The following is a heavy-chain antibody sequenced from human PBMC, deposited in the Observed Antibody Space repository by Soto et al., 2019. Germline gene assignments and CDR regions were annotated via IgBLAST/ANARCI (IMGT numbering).Heavy chain of an antibody. CDR3: ARDGQLARFDP. CDR2: TYYRSKWYN. CDR1: GDSVSSNSAA. Sequence: QALSLTCVISGDSVSSNSAAWNLIRRSPSRGLEWLGRTYYRSKWYNDYAVSVKSRITINPDTSKNQFSLQLNSVTPEDTAVYYCARDGQLARFDPWGQGTLVTVSS. D-gene: IGHD6-13*01. J-gene: IGHJ5*02. V-gene: IGHV6-1*01.